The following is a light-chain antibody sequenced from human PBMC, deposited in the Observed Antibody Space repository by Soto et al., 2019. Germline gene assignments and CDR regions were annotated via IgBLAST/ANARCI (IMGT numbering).Light chain of an antibody. V-gene: IGLV2-14*01. J-gene: IGLJ1*01. Sequence: QSALTQPASMSGSPGQSITISCTGSSSDVGRYNYVSWYQQPPGKAPKLVISEVSNRPSGVSDRFSGSKSGNTASLTISGLQSEDEADYYCSSYTGTSSTLYVFGTGTKLTVL. CDR3: SSYTGTSSTLYV. CDR2: EVS. CDR1: SSDVGRYNY.